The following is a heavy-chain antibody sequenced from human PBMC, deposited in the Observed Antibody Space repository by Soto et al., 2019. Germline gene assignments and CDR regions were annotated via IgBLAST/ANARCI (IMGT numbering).Heavy chain of an antibody. CDR3: ARERVTVTGRDWFDP. CDR1: GGTFSSYA. J-gene: IGHJ5*02. CDR2: IIPIFGTA. Sequence: ASVKVSCKASGGTFSSYAISWVRQAPGQGLEWMGGIIPIFGTANYAQKFQGRVTITADESTSTAYMELSSLRSEDTAVYYCARERVTVTGRDWFDPWGQGTLVTVSS. V-gene: IGHV1-69*13. D-gene: IGHD4-17*01.